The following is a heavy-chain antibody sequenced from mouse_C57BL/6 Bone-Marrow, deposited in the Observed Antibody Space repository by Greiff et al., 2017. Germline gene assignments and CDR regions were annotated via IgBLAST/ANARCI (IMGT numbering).Heavy chain of an antibody. CDR2: IHPNSGST. Sequence: QVQLQQPGAELVKPGASVKLSCKASGYTFTSYWMHWVKQRPGQGLEWIGMIHPNSGSTNYNEKFKSKATLTVDESSSTAYMQLSSLTSEDSAVYYCARGVYYYGSSFAYWGQGTLVTVSA. CDR3: ARGVYYYGSSFAY. V-gene: IGHV1-64*01. D-gene: IGHD1-1*01. CDR1: GYTFTSYW. J-gene: IGHJ3*01.